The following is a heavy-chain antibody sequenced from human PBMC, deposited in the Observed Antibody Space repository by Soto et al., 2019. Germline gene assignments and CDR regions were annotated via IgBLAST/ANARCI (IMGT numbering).Heavy chain of an antibody. CDR2: IYYSGST. CDR1: GGSISSYY. D-gene: IGHD2-15*01. CDR3: ARGKVPVAPLVDP. Sequence: SETLSLTCTVSGGSISSYYWSWIRQPPGKGLEWIGYIYYSGSTNYNPSLKSRVTISVDTSKNQFSLKLSSVTAADTAVYYCARGKVPVAPLVDPWGQGTLVTVSS. V-gene: IGHV4-59*01. J-gene: IGHJ5*02.